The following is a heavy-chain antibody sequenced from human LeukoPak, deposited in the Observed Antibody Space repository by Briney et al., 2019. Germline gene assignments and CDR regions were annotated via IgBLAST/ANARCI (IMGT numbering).Heavy chain of an antibody. CDR1: GFTFSIYG. V-gene: IGHV3-9*01. D-gene: IGHD2-21*02. J-gene: IGHJ4*02. CDR2: IRWDSGGI. Sequence: GGSLRLSCAASGFTFSIYGMHWVRQAPGKGLEWVSGIRWDSGGIGYVDSVKGRFTISRDNAKNSLYLQMNSLRAEDTAVYYCARDLAYCGGDCYTRLAAYYFDYWGQGTLVTVSS. CDR3: ARDLAYCGGDCYTRLAAYYFDY.